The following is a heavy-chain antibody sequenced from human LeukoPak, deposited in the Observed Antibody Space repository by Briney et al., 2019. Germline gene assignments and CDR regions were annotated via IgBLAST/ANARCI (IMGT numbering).Heavy chain of an antibody. V-gene: IGHV3-48*01. J-gene: IGHJ4*02. Sequence: GGSLRLSCVGFGFTFRSHGMNWVRQAPGKGLEWISYIGSSADRIYYADSVRGRLAISRDNDRNSLFLEMNTLRAEDTAVYYCARANPTTPIYYFDFWGRGTLVTVSS. CDR3: ARANPTTPIYYFDF. CDR2: IGSSADRI. CDR1: GFTFRSHG. D-gene: IGHD4-17*01.